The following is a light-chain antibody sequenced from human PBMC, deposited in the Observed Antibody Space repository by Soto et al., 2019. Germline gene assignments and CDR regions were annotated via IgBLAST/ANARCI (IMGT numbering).Light chain of an antibody. CDR1: SSDIGGYNY. CDR3: SSYTSSSTRV. CDR2: GVS. V-gene: IGLV2-14*01. J-gene: IGLJ2*01. Sequence: QSALTQPASVSGSPGQSITISCTGTSSDIGGYNYVSWYQQHPGKAPKLMIYGVSDRPSGVSTRFPGSRSGNTASLTISGLQAEDEADYYCSSYTSSSTRVFGGGTKLTVL.